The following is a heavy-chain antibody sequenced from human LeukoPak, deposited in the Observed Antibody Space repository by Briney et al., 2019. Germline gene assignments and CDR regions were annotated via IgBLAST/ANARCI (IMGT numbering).Heavy chain of an antibody. D-gene: IGHD3-10*01. J-gene: IGHJ4*02. Sequence: PGGSLRLSCAASGFTFSRYWMSWVRQAPGKGLEWVANIKQDGSEKNYVDSVKGRFTISRDNAKNSLYLQMNSLRAEDTAVYYCAKALWFGELSKPFDYWGQGTLVTVSS. CDR1: GFTFSRYW. V-gene: IGHV3-7*03. CDR2: IKQDGSEK. CDR3: AKALWFGELSKPFDY.